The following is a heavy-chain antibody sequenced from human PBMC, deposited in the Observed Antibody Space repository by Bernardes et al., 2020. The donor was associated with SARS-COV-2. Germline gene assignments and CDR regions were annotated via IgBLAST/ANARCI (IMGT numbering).Heavy chain of an antibody. CDR1: GGTFSSYA. Sequence: SVKVSCKASGGTFSSYAISWVRQAPGQGLEWMGRIIPILGIANYAQKFQGRVTITADKSTSTAYMELSSLRSEDTAVYYCARFGGPLYCSGDSCYSDFDYWGQGTLVTVSS. J-gene: IGHJ4*02. CDR3: ARFGGPLYCSGDSCYSDFDY. CDR2: IIPILGIA. V-gene: IGHV1-69*04. D-gene: IGHD2-15*01.